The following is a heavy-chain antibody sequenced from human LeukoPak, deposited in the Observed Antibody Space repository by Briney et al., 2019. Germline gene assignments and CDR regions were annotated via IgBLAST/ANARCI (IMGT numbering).Heavy chain of an antibody. V-gene: IGHV4-34*01. Sequence: SETLSLACAVEGGSFSGYYWSWVRQPPGKGREWGGEINQSGSTNYNPSLKSRVTISVHTSKNHFSLKLSSVTAADTAVYYCARSPAEYSSSSGEYYSSYMDVWGKGTTVTVSS. CDR2: INQSGST. CDR1: GGSFSGYY. CDR3: ARSPAEYSSSSGEYYSSYMDV. D-gene: IGHD6-6*01. J-gene: IGHJ6*03.